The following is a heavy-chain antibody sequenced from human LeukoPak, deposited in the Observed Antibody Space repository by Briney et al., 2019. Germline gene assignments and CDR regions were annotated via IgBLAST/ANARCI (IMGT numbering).Heavy chain of an antibody. J-gene: IGHJ6*03. V-gene: IGHV3-23*01. D-gene: IGHD6-19*01. Sequence: HPGGSLRLSCAASGFAISSFAMGWVRQSPGKGLQWLSTINGGGNTTFYADSVKGRFTISRDNSKNTLYLHMDSLRPDDTALYYCTKELHVAVAVADYYYFYMDVWGRGTAVTVSS. CDR3: TKELHVAVAVADYYYFYMDV. CDR2: INGGGNTT. CDR1: GFAISSFA.